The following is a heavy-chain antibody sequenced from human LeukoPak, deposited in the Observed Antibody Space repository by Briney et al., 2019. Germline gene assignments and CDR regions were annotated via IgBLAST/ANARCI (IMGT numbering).Heavy chain of an antibody. CDR1: RYTFTGYY. D-gene: IGHD6-13*01. CDR2: INPKSGGT. CDR3: QQRVNSSSLPY. Sequence: ASVKVSCKASRYTFTGYYMQLVRQALGQRLERMGWINPKSGGTNYAQKFQGRVTMTKDTSISTDYMELTRLRPHDTAVYYCQQRVNSSSLPYWGQRTLVSVSS. V-gene: IGHV1-2*02. J-gene: IGHJ4*02.